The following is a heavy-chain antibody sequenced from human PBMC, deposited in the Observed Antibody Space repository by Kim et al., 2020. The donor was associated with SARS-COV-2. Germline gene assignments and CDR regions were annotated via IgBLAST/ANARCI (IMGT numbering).Heavy chain of an antibody. V-gene: IGHV1-18*01. Sequence: NGNTNYAQKLPGRVTMTTDTSTRTAYMELRSLRSDDTAVYYCARGGDGMDVWGQGTTVTVSS. D-gene: IGHD3-16*01. CDR3: ARGGDGMDV. CDR2: NGNT. J-gene: IGHJ6*02.